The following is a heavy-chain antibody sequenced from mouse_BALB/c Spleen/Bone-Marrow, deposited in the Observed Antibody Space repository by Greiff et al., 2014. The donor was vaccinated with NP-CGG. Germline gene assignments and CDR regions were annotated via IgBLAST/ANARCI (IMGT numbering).Heavy chain of an antibody. CDR1: GYSFTDYT. Sequence: EVKLEESGPELVKPGSSVKMSCKTSGYSFTDYTIHWVKQSHGKSLEWIGGFNPNNGGTNYNQKFKDKATLTVDKSSRTAYMEFRSLTFEDSAVYYCARAGWYDYWGQGTTLTVSS. J-gene: IGHJ2*01. CDR3: ARAGWYDY. V-gene: IGHV1-22*01. D-gene: IGHD1-1*02. CDR2: FNPNNGGT.